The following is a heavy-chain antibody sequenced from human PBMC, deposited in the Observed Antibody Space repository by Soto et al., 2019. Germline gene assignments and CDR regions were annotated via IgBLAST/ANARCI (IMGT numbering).Heavy chain of an antibody. D-gene: IGHD3-22*01. Sequence: EVQLEESGGGLVQAGRSLRLSCAASRFTFDDYALHWVRQAPGKGLEWVSGISWNSGMISYADSVKGRFSISRDNAKKYVYLRMDSLRPEDTALYYCVKDFGYYYDYAFDVWGQGTMVTVSP. CDR1: RFTFDDYA. V-gene: IGHV3-9*01. J-gene: IGHJ3*01. CDR3: VKDFGYYYDYAFDV. CDR2: ISWNSGMI.